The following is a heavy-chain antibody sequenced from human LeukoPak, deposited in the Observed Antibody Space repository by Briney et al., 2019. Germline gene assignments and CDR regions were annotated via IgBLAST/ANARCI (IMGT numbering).Heavy chain of an antibody. Sequence: GGSLRLSCAASGFTFSSYSMNWVRQAPGKGLEWVSSISSSSSYIYYADSVKGRFTISRDNAKNSLYLQMNSLRAEDTAVYYCARAPGYCSSTSCSDYWGQGTLVTVCS. D-gene: IGHD2-2*01. CDR2: ISSSSSYI. CDR3: ARAPGYCSSTSCSDY. V-gene: IGHV3-21*01. CDR1: GFTFSSYS. J-gene: IGHJ4*02.